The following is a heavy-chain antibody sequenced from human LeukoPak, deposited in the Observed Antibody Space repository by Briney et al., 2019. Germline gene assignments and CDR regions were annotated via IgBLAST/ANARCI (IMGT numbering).Heavy chain of an antibody. J-gene: IGHJ4*02. D-gene: IGHD3-10*01. CDR2: ISAYNGNT. CDR3: ARVPRGNFDY. CDR1: GYTFTKEA. V-gene: IGHV1-18*01. Sequence: ASVKVSCKAFGYTFTKEAISWVRQAPGQGLEWMGWISAYNGNTNYAQKLQGRVTMTTDTSTSTAYMELRSLRSDDTAVYYCARVPRGNFDYWGQGTLVTVSS.